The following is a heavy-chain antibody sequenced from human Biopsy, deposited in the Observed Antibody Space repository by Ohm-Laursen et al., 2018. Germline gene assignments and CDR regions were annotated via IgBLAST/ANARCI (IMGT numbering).Heavy chain of an antibody. CDR3: ARDGEAKYCKHGVCPSDF. J-gene: IGHJ4*02. CDR1: GGTFTNYA. CDR2: IIPIFGTA. D-gene: IGHD2-8*01. V-gene: IGHV1-69*01. Sequence: GSSVKVSCKASGGTFTNYAISWVRQAPGQGLEWMGGIIPIFGTANYAQKFQGRVTITADESTSTAYMELSSLRSDDTAAYYCARDGEAKYCKHGVCPSDFWGQGTLVTVSS.